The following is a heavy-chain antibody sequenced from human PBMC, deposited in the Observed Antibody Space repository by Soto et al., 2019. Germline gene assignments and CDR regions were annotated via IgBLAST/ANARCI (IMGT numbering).Heavy chain of an antibody. CDR1: GGYISSYY. CDR3: ARHRVPAAISPVDY. D-gene: IGHD2-2*02. CDR2: FYYSGST. Sequence: SETLSLTCTVSGGYISSYYWSWIRQPPGKGLEWIGYFYYSGSTNYNPSLKSRVTKSVDTSKNQFSLKRSSVTAADTAVHYCARHRVPAAISPVDYWGQGTLVTVSS. V-gene: IGHV4-59*08. J-gene: IGHJ4*02.